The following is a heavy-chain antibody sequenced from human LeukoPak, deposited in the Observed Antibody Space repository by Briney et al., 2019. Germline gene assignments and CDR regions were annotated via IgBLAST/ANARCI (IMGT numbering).Heavy chain of an antibody. V-gene: IGHV3-30-3*01. Sequence: GGSLRLSCAASGFTFSSYAMHWVRQAPGKGLEWVAVISYDGSNKYYADSVKGRFTISRDNSKNTLYLQMNSLRAEDTAVYYCARDLAGQLFGGNQGETPNWFDSWGQGTLVTVSS. J-gene: IGHJ5*01. CDR2: ISYDGSNK. CDR3: ARDLAGQLFGGNQGETPNWFDS. CDR1: GFTFSSYA. D-gene: IGHD2-15*01.